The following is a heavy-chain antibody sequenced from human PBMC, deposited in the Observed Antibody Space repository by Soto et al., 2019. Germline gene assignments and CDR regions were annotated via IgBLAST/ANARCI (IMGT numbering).Heavy chain of an antibody. V-gene: IGHV1-58*01. J-gene: IGHJ4*02. Sequence: QMQLVQSGPEVKKPGTSVKVSCKASGFTFTSSAVQWVRQARGQRLEWIGWIVVGSGNTNYAQKFQERGTITGDMSTSTAYMELSSLRSEDTAVYYCAADDIYCSGGSGYPDYWGQGTLVTVSS. CDR3: AADDIYCSGGSGYPDY. D-gene: IGHD2-15*01. CDR2: IVVGSGNT. CDR1: GFTFTSSA.